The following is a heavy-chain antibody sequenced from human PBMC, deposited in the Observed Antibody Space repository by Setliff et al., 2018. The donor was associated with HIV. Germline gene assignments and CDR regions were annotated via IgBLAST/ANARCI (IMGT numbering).Heavy chain of an antibody. Sequence: SETLSLTCTVSGASISSSTDYWGWIRQSPGKGLEWIGSRYYSGSTYQNPSLKSRVTIPVDTSKNQFSLELSSVTAADTAVYYCARLRYGSGIPLDGWGTGISVTVSS. CDR1: GASISSSTDY. J-gene: IGHJ6*04. V-gene: IGHV4-39*01. D-gene: IGHD3-10*01. CDR3: ARLRYGSGIPLDG. CDR2: RYYSGST.